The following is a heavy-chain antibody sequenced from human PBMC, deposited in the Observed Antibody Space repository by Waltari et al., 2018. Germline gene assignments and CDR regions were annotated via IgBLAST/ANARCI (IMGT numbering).Heavy chain of an antibody. CDR1: GGSISTTNC. CDR2: VCHSGST. J-gene: IGHJ4*02. Sequence: QVQLQESGPGLVKPSGTLSLACAVSGGSISTTNCFSWVRQSPGKGLEWIGEVCHSGSTSYKPSLRSRVSISLEKSKNQFSLNLSSVTAADTAIYYCAMWQLPLRNFASWGQGTLVTVSS. D-gene: IGHD1-7*01. CDR3: AMWQLPLRNFAS. V-gene: IGHV4-4*02.